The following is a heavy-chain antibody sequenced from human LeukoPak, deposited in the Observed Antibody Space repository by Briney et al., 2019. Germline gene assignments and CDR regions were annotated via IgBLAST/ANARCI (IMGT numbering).Heavy chain of an antibody. CDR3: TTDLPTDYPFDY. D-gene: IGHD4/OR15-4a*01. V-gene: IGHV3-23*01. CDR2: ISGSGGST. J-gene: IGHJ4*01. CDR1: GFTFSSYA. Sequence: GGSLRLSCAASGFTFSSYAMIWVRQAPGKGLEWGSAISGSGGSTYYADSVKGRFTISRDNSKNTLYLQMNSLKPEDTAVYYCTTDLPTDYPFDYWGHGTLVTVSS.